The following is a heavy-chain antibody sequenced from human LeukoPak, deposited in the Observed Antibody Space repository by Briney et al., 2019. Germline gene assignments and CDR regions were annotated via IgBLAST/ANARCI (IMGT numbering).Heavy chain of an antibody. D-gene: IGHD6-19*01. CDR2: FDPEDGET. Sequence: ASVKVSCKVSGYTLTELSMHWVRQAPGKGLEWMGGFDPEDGETIYAQKFQGRVTITADESTSTAYMELSSLRSEDTAVYYCARKSIAVAGTGFDYWGQGTLVTVSS. CDR3: ARKSIAVAGTGFDY. V-gene: IGHV1-24*01. CDR1: GYTLTELS. J-gene: IGHJ4*02.